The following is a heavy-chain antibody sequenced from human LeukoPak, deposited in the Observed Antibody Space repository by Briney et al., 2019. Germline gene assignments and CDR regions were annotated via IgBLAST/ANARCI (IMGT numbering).Heavy chain of an antibody. Sequence: GGSLRLSCAASGFTFSDYYMSWIRQAPGKGLEWVSYISSSGSTIYYADSVKGRFTISRDNAKNSLYLQMNSLRAEDTAVYYCARDRGGWSSSSGLDYYYYYMDVWGKGTTVTVSS. CDR1: GFTFSDYY. V-gene: IGHV3-11*01. J-gene: IGHJ6*03. D-gene: IGHD6-6*01. CDR3: ARDRGGWSSSSGLDYYYYYMDV. CDR2: ISSSGSTI.